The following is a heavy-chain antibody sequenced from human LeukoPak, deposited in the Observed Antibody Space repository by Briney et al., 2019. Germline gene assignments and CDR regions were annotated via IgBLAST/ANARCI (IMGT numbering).Heavy chain of an antibody. CDR3: ARLVGQDFRLDY. CDR2: INPNSGGK. CDR1: GYTFTGYY. Sequence: ASVKLSCKASGYTFTGYYMHWVRQAPGQGLEWMGWINPNSGGKNYAQKFQGRVTMTRDTSISTAYMELSRLRSDDTAVYYCARLVGQDFRLDYWGQGTLVTVSS. V-gene: IGHV1-2*02. J-gene: IGHJ4*02. D-gene: IGHD3-10*01.